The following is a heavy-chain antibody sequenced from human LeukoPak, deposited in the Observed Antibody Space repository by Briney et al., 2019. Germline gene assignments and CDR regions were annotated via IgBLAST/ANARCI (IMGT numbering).Heavy chain of an antibody. CDR2: ISSSSSTI. J-gene: IGHJ4*02. V-gene: IGHV3-48*04. CDR3: ARVDGTFDY. CDR1: GFTFSSYS. Sequence: RGSLRLSCAASGFTFSSYSMNWVRQAPGKGLEWVSYISSSSSTIYHADSVKGRFTISRDNAKNSLYLQMNSLRAEDTAVYYCARVDGTFDYWGQGTLVTVSS.